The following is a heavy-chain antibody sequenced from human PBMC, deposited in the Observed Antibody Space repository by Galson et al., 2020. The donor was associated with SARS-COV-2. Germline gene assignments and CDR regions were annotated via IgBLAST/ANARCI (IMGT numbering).Heavy chain of an antibody. Sequence: GESPKISCQVSGYNFSSNWMAWVRQMPRKGLEWMGFILPDDSDPRYSTSFQGRVTLSADKYISTAYLQWGSLKASDPAMYYCARHPSGSYDAFDMWGQGTMVTVSS. J-gene: IGHJ3*02. CDR1: GYNFSSNW. CDR3: ARHPSGSYDAFDM. CDR2: ILPDDSDP. D-gene: IGHD1-26*01. V-gene: IGHV5-51*01.